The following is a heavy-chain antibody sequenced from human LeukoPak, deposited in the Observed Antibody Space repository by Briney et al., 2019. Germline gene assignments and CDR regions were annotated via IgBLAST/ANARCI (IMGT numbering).Heavy chain of an antibody. CDR2: INPNSGGT. Sequence: APVKVSCKASGYTFTGYYMHWVRQAPGQGLEWMGWINPNSGGTIYAQKFQGRVTMTRDMSTSTVYMDLSSLRSGDTAVYSCARVWEKYSSGWYGSYDYWGQGTLVTVSS. D-gene: IGHD6-19*01. CDR1: GYTFTGYY. V-gene: IGHV1-2*02. CDR3: ARVWEKYSSGWYGSYDY. J-gene: IGHJ4*02.